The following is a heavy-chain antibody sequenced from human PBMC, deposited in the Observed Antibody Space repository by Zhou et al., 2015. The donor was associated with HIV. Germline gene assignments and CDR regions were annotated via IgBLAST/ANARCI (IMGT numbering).Heavy chain of an antibody. Sequence: EVQLGRVWGESWYSLGGSLRLSCAASGFPFSRYSMNWVRQAPGKGLEWISYIPSTYDTIYYADSVKGRFTISRDDAKNSLYLQMNSLRAEDTAVYYCARDVGNYYNYVHWYFDLWGLAPWSLSRQ. CDR1: GFPFSRYS. J-gene: IGHJ2*01. V-gene: IGHV3-48*01. CDR2: IPSTYDTI. CDR3: ARDVGNYYNYVHWYFDL. D-gene: IGHD4-11*01.